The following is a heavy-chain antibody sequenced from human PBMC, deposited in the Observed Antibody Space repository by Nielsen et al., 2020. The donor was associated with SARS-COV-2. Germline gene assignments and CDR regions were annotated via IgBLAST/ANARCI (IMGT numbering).Heavy chain of an antibody. CDR2: ISGSGGST. V-gene: IGHV3-23*01. CDR3: AKENKGDYELDY. Sequence: WIRQPPGKGLEWVSAISGSGGSTYYADSVKGRFTISRDNSKNTLYLQMNSLRAEDTAVYYCAKENKGDYELDYWGQGTLVTVSS. J-gene: IGHJ4*02. D-gene: IGHD4-17*01.